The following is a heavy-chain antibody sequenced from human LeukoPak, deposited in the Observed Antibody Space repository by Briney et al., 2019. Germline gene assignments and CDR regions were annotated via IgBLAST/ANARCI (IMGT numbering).Heavy chain of an antibody. CDR1: GASVSTSRSY. J-gene: IGHJ4*02. D-gene: IGHD5-18*01. CDR3: ATPNGFSYGFFDS. CDR2: FYFSGST. Sequence: SETLSLTCSVSGASVSTSRSYWGWIRLSPVKGLEWIGSFYFSGSTYYNPSLKSRANISVDTSKNQFSLELTSVTAADTAVYYCATPNGFSYGFFDSWGQGTLVTVSS. V-gene: IGHV4-39*01.